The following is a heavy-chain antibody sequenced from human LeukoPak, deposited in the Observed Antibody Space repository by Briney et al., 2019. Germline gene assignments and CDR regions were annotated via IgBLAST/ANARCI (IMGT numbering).Heavy chain of an antibody. D-gene: IGHD7-27*01. V-gene: IGHV3-66*04. CDR3: ARLTNRAIDY. CDR1: GFTVSSNY. CDR2: IYSGGST. J-gene: IGHJ4*02. Sequence: PGGSLRLSCAASGFTVSSNYMIWVRQAPGKGLEWVSIIYSGGSTYYADSVKGRFTISRDNSKNTLCLQMNSLRAEDTAVYYCARLTNRAIDYWGQGTLVTVSS.